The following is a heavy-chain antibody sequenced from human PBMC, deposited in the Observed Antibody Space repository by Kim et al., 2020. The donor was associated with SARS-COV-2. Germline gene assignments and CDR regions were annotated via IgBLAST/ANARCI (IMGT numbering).Heavy chain of an antibody. CDR1: GYSFTSYW. V-gene: IGHV5-10-1*01. CDR3: ARQGVLRLDAFDI. D-gene: IGHD5-12*01. CDR2: IDPSDSYT. Sequence: GESLKISCKGSGYSFTSYWISWVRQMPGKGLEWMGRIDPSDSYTNYSPSFQGHVTISADKSISTAYLQWSSLKASDTAMYYCARQGVLRLDAFDIWGQGTMVTVSS. J-gene: IGHJ3*02.